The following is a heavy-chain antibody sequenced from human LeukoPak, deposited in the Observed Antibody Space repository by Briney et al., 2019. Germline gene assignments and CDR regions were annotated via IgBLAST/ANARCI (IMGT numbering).Heavy chain of an antibody. CDR1: GYTFTCYY. J-gene: IGHJ6*02. Sequence: ASVKVSCKASGYTFTCYYMHWVRQAPGQGLEWMGWINPNSGGTNYAQKFQGRVTMTRDTSISTAYMELSRLRADDTAVYYCARARGYYDFWSGYYEYYYYGMDVWGQGTTVTVSS. V-gene: IGHV1-2*02. CDR3: ARARGYYDFWSGYYEYYYYGMDV. CDR2: INPNSGGT. D-gene: IGHD3-3*01.